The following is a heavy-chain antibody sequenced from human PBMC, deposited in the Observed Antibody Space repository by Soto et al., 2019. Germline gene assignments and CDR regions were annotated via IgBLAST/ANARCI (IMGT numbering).Heavy chain of an antibody. J-gene: IGHJ3*02. V-gene: IGHV3-74*01. CDR1: GFTFSXXX. D-gene: IGHD4-17*01. Sequence: GGSLRLSCAASGFTFSXXXXXXXXXXXGKXLXXXXXXXRXGRXKSYADSGKGRFTISGDNAKNTLYLQMNSLRAEDTAXYXCARDTGYGDYXXXVDAFDIWGQGTMVTVSS. CDR2: XXRXGRXK. CDR3: ARDTGYGDYXXXVDAFDI.